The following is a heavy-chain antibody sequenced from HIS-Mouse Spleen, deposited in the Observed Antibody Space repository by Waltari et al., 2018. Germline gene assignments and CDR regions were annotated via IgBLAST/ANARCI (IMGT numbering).Heavy chain of an antibody. CDR3: AKDKHHAFDY. V-gene: IGHV3-30*18. Sequence: QVQLVESGGGVVQPGRSLRLSGAAAGFTFSSYGMHGVRQAPGKGLEWVAVISYDGSNKYYADSVKGRFTISRDNSKNTLYLQMNSLRAEDTAVYYCAKDKHHAFDYWGQGTLVTVSS. J-gene: IGHJ4*02. CDR1: GFTFSSYG. CDR2: ISYDGSNK.